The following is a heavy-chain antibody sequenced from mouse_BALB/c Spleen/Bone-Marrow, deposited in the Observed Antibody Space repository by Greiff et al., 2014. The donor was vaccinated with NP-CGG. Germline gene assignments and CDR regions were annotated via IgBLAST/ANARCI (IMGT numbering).Heavy chain of an antibody. CDR2: INPDSRTI. CDR3: ARPDYYGYLNY. CDR1: GFDFSRYW. V-gene: IGHV4-1*02. Sequence: EVMLVESGGGLVQPGGSLKLSCAASGFDFSRYWMSWVRQAPGKGLEWIGEINPDSRTINYSPSLKDKFIISRDNAKNTLYLRLNKVRSEDTALYYRARPDYYGYLNYWGQGTTLTVSS. D-gene: IGHD1-1*01. J-gene: IGHJ2*01.